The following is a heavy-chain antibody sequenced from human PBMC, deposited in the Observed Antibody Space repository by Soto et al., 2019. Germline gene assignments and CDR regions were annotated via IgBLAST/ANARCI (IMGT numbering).Heavy chain of an antibody. J-gene: IGHJ4*02. CDR1: GGTFSSYT. Sequence: QVQLVQSGAEVKKPGSSVKVSCKASGGTFSSYTISCVRQAPGQGLEWMGRSIPILGIPNYAQKFQGRVTITADKSTSTAYMELSSLRSEDTAVYYCARDSSGWYAGYGGQGTLVTVSS. D-gene: IGHD6-19*01. CDR3: ARDSSGWYAGY. V-gene: IGHV1-69*08. CDR2: SIPILGIP.